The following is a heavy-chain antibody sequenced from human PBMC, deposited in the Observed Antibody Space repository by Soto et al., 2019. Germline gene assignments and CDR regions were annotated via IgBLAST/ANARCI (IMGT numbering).Heavy chain of an antibody. CDR1: GGTFSSYA. Sequence: SVKVSCKASGGTFSSYAISWVRQAPGQGLEWMGGIIPIFGTANYAQKFQGRVTITADESTSTAYMELSSLRSEDTAVYYCACDSSGYYSATDYWGQGXLVTVYS. J-gene: IGHJ4*02. V-gene: IGHV1-69*13. CDR2: IIPIFGTA. D-gene: IGHD3-22*01. CDR3: ACDSSGYYSATDY.